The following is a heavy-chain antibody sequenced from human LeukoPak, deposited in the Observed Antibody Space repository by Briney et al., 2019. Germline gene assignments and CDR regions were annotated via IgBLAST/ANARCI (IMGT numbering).Heavy chain of an antibody. Sequence: SETLSLTCAVYGGSFSGYYWSWIRQPPGKGLEWIGEINHSGSTNYNPSLKSRVTISVDTSKNQFSLKLSSVTAADTAVYYCARGTPAAIGVAWFDPWGQGTLVTVYS. V-gene: IGHV4-34*01. J-gene: IGHJ5*02. CDR3: ARGTPAAIGVAWFDP. CDR2: INHSGST. CDR1: GGSFSGYY. D-gene: IGHD2-2*01.